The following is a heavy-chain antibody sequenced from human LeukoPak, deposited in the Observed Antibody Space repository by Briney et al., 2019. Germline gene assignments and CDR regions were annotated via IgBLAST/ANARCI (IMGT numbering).Heavy chain of an antibody. J-gene: IGHJ5*02. V-gene: IGHV1-18*01. CDR1: GYTFTSYG. Sequence: ASVKVSCEASGYTFTSYGISWVRQAPGQGLKWMGWISAYNGNTNYAQKLQGRVTMTTDTSTSTAYMELRSLRSDDTAVYYCARRYCSGGSCYQNWFDPWGQGTLVTVSS. CDR3: ARRYCSGGSCYQNWFDP. D-gene: IGHD2-15*01. CDR2: ISAYNGNT.